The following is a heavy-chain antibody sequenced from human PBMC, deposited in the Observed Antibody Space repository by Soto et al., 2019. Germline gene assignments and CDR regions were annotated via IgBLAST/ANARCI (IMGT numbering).Heavy chain of an antibody. D-gene: IGHD4-17*01. CDR1: GGSLSSGGYY. V-gene: IGHV4-31*03. CDR2: IYYSGST. Sequence: SETLSLTCTVSGGSLSSGGYYWSWIRQHPGKGLEWIGYIYYSGSTYYNPSLKSRVTISVDTSKNQFSLKLSSVTAAVTAVYYCARDRQRWGYFQHWGQGTLVTVSS. CDR3: ARDRQRWGYFQH. J-gene: IGHJ1*01.